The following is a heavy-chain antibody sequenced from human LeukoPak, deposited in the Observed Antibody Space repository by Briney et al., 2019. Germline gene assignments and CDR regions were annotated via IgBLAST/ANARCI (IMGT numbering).Heavy chain of an antibody. V-gene: IGHV4-34*01. CDR2: INHSGST. CDR3: ARVGRYFDWLFGNYYYYYMDV. J-gene: IGHJ6*03. Sequence: PSETLSLTCAVYGGSFSGYYWSWIRQPPGKGLEWIGEINHSGSTNYNPSLKSRVTISVDTSKNQFSLKLSSVTAADTAVYYCARVGRYFDWLFGNYYYYYMDVWGKGTTVTISS. CDR1: GGSFSGYY. D-gene: IGHD3-9*01.